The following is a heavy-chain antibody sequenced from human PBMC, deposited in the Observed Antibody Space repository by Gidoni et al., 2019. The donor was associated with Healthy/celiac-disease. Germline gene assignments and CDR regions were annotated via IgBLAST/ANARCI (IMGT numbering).Heavy chain of an antibody. J-gene: IGHJ4*02. CDR3: ASSYTYYFDY. CDR1: GGSISSYY. D-gene: IGHD2-2*02. CDR2: IDYSGST. Sequence: QVQLQESGPGLVKPSETLSLTCTVSGGSISSYYWSWIRQPPGKGLEWIGYIDYSGSTNYNPSLKSRVTISVDTSKNQFSLKLSSVTAADTAVYYCASSYTYYFDYWGQGTLVTVSS. V-gene: IGHV4-59*08.